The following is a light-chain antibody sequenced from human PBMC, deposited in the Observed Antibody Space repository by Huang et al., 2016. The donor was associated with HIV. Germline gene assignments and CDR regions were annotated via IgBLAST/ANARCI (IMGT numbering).Light chain of an antibody. Sequence: EIVLTQSPATLSFFPGQRVSLSCRASQNMNTHLAWYKQRPGQPPRLLIYDAASRVPGVAARFSGSGSGTDFTLTISSLESEDFATYYCQQRVNGLTFGGGTKV. CDR2: DAA. J-gene: IGKJ4*01. CDR3: QQRVNGLT. CDR1: QNMNTH. V-gene: IGKV3-11*01.